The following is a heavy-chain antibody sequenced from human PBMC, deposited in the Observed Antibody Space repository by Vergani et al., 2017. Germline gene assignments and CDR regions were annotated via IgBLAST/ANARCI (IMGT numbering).Heavy chain of an antibody. V-gene: IGHV4-61*02. CDR1: GGSISSGSYY. CDR2: IYTSGST. D-gene: IGHD2-2*01. CDR3: AREGVVPAEMPSYYYDGMDV. Sequence: QVQLQESGPGLVKPSQTLSLTCTVSGGSISSGSYYWSWIRQPAGKGLEWIGRIYTSGSTNYNPSLKSRFTISVATSKNQFSLKLSSVTAAGTAVYYCAREGVVPAEMPSYYYDGMDVWGQGTTVTVSS. J-gene: IGHJ6*02.